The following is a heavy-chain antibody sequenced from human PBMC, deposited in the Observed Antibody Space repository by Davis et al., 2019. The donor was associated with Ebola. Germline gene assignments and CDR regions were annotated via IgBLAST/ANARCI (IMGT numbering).Heavy chain of an antibody. CDR2: INSKSGST. Sequence: ASVKVSCKASGYIFTAYYIHWVRQAPGQGLEWMGIINSKSGSTTYAQRFQGRVTMTRDTSTSTAYMELSSLRSEDTAVYYCARGVGGDDDYWGQGTLVTVSS. V-gene: IGHV1-46*01. D-gene: IGHD2-21*01. J-gene: IGHJ4*02. CDR1: GYIFTAYY. CDR3: ARGVGGDDDY.